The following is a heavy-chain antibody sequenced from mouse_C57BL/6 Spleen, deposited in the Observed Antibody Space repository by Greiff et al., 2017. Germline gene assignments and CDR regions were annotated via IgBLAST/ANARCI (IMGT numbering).Heavy chain of an antibody. CDR2: ISYSGST. J-gene: IGHJ3*01. Sequence: DVQLQESGPGLAKPSQTLSLTCSVTGYSITSDYWNWFRKFPGNKLEYMGYISYSGSTYYNPSLKSRISITRDTSKNQYYLQLNSVTTEDTATYYCARYSAGYPWVAYWGQGTLVTVSA. V-gene: IGHV3-8*01. CDR1: GYSITSDY. D-gene: IGHD3-2*02. CDR3: ARYSAGYPWVAY.